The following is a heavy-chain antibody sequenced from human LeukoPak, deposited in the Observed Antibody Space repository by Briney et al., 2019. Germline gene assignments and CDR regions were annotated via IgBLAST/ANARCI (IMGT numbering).Heavy chain of an antibody. CDR3: TRWTSDDAFDI. CDR2: IRSKDNNYAP. D-gene: IGHD3/OR15-3a*01. J-gene: IGHJ3*02. CDR1: GFTFSASD. V-gene: IGHV3-73*01. Sequence: GGSLKLSCAASGFTFSASDMHWVRQASGKGLEWVGRIRSKDNNYAPAYAASVKGRFTISRDDSKNTAYLQMKSLKTEDTAVYYCTRWTSDDAFDIWGQGTMVTVSS.